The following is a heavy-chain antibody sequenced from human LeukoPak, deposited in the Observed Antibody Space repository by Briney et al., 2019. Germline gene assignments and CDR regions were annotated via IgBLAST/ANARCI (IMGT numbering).Heavy chain of an antibody. CDR3: AREGLAATNFDY. D-gene: IGHD6-13*01. Sequence: GGPLRLSCAASGFTFSRYGMRWVRQAPGKGLEWVAVISYDGGNKYYADSVKGRFTISRDNSKNTLYLQMNSLRGEDTAVYYCAREGLAATNFDYWGQGTLVTVSS. CDR2: ISYDGGNK. CDR1: GFTFSRYG. J-gene: IGHJ4*02. V-gene: IGHV3-30*03.